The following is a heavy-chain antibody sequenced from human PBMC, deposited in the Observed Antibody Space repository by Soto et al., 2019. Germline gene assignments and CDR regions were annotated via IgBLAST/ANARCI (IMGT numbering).Heavy chain of an antibody. CDR2: IGTLRDT. CDR3: ARGRSNHYGSSPPPRFDP. D-gene: IGHD3-10*01. Sequence: EVQLVESGGGLVQPGGSLRLSCAASGFIFSTYDMHWVCQATGKGLEWVSAIGTLRDTYYLDSVKGRFTISRENARNSVYLQMNSLRAGDTAVYYCARGRSNHYGSSPPPRFDPWGRGTLVTVSS. V-gene: IGHV3-13*01. CDR1: GFIFSTYD. J-gene: IGHJ5*02.